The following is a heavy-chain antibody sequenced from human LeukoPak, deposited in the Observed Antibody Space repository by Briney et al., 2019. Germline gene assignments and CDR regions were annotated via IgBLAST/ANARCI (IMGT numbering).Heavy chain of an antibody. CDR2: IYYSGST. CDR3: ARDQFRHGMDV. J-gene: IGHJ6*02. CDR1: GGSISSGGYY. Sequence: SETLSLTCIVSGGSISSGGYYWSWIRQHPGKGLEWIGYIYYSGSTYYNPSLKSRVTISVDTSKNQFSLKLSSVTAADTAVYYCARDQFRHGMDVWGQGTTVTVSS. V-gene: IGHV4-31*03.